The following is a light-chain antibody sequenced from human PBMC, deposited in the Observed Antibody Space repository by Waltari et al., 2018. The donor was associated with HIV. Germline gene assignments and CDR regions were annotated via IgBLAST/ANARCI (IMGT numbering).Light chain of an antibody. CDR2: LNSDGSH. V-gene: IGLV4-69*01. Sequence: QLVLTQSPSASASLGASVKLTCTLSSGHSSYAIAWHQQQPEKGPRYLMKLNSDGSHSKGDCIPDRFSGSSSGAERYLTISSLQSEDEADYYCQTWGTGIQVFGGGTKLTVL. CDR3: QTWGTGIQV. J-gene: IGLJ3*02. CDR1: SGHSSYA.